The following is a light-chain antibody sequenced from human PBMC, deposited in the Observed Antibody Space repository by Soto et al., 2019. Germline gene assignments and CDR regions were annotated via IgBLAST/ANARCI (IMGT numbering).Light chain of an antibody. J-gene: IGKJ4*01. CDR1: QSVNSW. V-gene: IGKV1-5*03. Sequence: DIQMTQSPSTLSASVGDRVTITCRASQSVNSWLAWYQQKPGKAPKLLIYKASSLESGVPSRFSGSGSGTEFTLTIGSLQPDDFATYYCQPHNNYPLTFGGGTKVEIK. CDR2: KAS. CDR3: QPHNNYPLT.